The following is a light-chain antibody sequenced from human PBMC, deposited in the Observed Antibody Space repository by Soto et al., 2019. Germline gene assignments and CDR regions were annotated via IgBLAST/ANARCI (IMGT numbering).Light chain of an antibody. J-gene: IGLJ1*01. CDR1: SSNIGAGYD. CDR2: ANK. CDR3: QSYDSSPSGYV. Sequence: QSVLTQPPSVSGAPGQRVTISCTGSSSNIGAGYDVHWYQQLPGAAPKLLIYANKSRPAGVPDRFSASKSGTPASLAITGLQAEDEADYYCQSYDSSPSGYVFGTGTKVTVL. V-gene: IGLV1-40*01.